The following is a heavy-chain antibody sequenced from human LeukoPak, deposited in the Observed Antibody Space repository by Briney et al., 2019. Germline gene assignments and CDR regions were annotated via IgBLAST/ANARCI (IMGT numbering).Heavy chain of an antibody. V-gene: IGHV4-59*12. CDR1: GGSISSYY. J-gene: IGHJ4*02. CDR3: ARAITIFGVVTTANYFDY. Sequence: SETLSLTCTVSGGSISSYYWSWIRQPPGKGLEWIGYIYYSGSTYYNPSLKSRVTISVDRSKNQFSLKLSSVTAADTAVYYCARAITIFGVVTTANYFDYWGQGTLVTVSS. CDR2: IYYSGST. D-gene: IGHD3-3*01.